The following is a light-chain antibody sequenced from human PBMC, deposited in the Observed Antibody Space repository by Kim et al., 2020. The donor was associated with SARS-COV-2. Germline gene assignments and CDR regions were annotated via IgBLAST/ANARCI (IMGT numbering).Light chain of an antibody. J-gene: IGLJ7*01. V-gene: IGLV1-47*01. Sequence: GHRVTISCSGSSSNIGSNYVYWYQQLPGPAPKLLIYRNNQRPSGVPDRFSGSKSGTSASLAISGLRSEDEADYYCAAWDDSLSGRVFGGGTQLTVL. CDR1: SSNIGSNY. CDR3: AAWDDSLSGRV. CDR2: RNN.